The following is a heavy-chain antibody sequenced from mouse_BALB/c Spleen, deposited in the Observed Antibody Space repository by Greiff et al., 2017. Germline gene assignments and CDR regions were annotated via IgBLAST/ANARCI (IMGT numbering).Heavy chain of an antibody. V-gene: IGHV14-3*02. CDR3: ARGIYYYGSSYAMDY. D-gene: IGHD1-1*01. Sequence: VQLQQSGAELVKPGASVKLSCTASGFNIKDTYMHWVKQRPEQGLEWIGRIDPANGNTKYDPKFQGKATITADTSSNTAYLQLSSLTSEDTAVYYCARGIYYYGSSYAMDYWGQGTSVTVSS. J-gene: IGHJ4*01. CDR1: GFNIKDTY. CDR2: IDPANGNT.